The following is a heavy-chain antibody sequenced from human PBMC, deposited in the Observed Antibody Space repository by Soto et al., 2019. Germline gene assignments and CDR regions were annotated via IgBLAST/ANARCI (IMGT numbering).Heavy chain of an antibody. CDR1: GYSCSSTA. CDR3: SLVWGNYPVPAGGAGFDP. CDR2: ISTYGGDP. J-gene: IGHJ5*02. Sequence: QVQRVQAGDEVKKSGASVKEACKTSGYSCSSTAITWVRRAHGHGLEWMVWISTYGGDPNYAQKSQGRVTMTTDTSTNTAYMELRNLRSADTAVYYCSLVWGNYPVPAGGAGFDPWAQGTLAPVSS. D-gene: IGHD3-16*02. V-gene: IGHV1-18*01.